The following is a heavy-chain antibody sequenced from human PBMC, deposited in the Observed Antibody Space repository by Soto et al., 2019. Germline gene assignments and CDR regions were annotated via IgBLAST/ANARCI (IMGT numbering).Heavy chain of an antibody. J-gene: IGHJ4*02. CDR1: GFTFHSLS. CDR3: AREPYGDSQYFDY. CDR2: ISHDGRVT. V-gene: IGHV3-30*04. D-gene: IGHD2-21*02. Sequence: QVQLVESGGGMVQPGTSLRLSCAASGFTFHSLSLHWVRQRPDKGLEWVAVISHDGRVTFYADFVKGRFTVSRDNSKNTIYLQVNSLRAEDTAVYYCAREPYGDSQYFDYWGQGTLVTVSS.